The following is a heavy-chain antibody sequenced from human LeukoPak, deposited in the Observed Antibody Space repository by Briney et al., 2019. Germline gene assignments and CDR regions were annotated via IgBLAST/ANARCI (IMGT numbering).Heavy chain of an antibody. V-gene: IGHV1-46*01. CDR1: GYTFTSYY. D-gene: IGHD6-13*01. Sequence: ASVKVSCKASGYTFTSYYMHWVRQAPGQGLEWMGIINPSGGSTSYAQKFQGRVTMTRDMSTSTVYMELSSLRSEDTAVYYCARDVYSSSWYGYYYYYMDVWGKGTTVTVPS. J-gene: IGHJ6*03. CDR2: INPSGGST. CDR3: ARDVYSSSWYGYYYYYMDV.